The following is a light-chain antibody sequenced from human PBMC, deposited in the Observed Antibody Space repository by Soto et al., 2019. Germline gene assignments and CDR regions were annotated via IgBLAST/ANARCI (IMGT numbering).Light chain of an antibody. J-gene: IGLJ3*02. CDR1: GSDVGDSSH. Sequence: QSALTQPRSVSGSPGQSVTISCTATGSDVGDSSHVSWYQLHPGKAPKLMIYEVSNRPSGVPDRFSGSKSGSTASLTISGLQAEDEAEYYCCLSPGSLTWLFGGGTKVTVL. V-gene: IGLV2-11*01. CDR2: EVS. CDR3: CLSPGSLTWL.